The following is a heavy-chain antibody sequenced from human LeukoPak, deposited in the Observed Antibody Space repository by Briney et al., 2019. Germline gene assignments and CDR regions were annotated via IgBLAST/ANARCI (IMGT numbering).Heavy chain of an antibody. D-gene: IGHD4-17*01. CDR2: IKQDGNEK. Sequence: GGSLRLSCAASGFTFSSYWMSWVRQAPGKGLEWVANIKQDGNEKYYVDSVKGRFTISRDNAKNSLYLQMNSLRAEDTAVYYCARGGYGDRNWFDPWGQGTLVTVSS. CDR3: ARGGYGDRNWFDP. V-gene: IGHV3-7*01. CDR1: GFTFSSYW. J-gene: IGHJ5*02.